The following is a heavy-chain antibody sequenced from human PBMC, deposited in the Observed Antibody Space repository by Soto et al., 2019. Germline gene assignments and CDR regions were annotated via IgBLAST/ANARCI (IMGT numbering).Heavy chain of an antibody. CDR2: IYPGDSDT. J-gene: IGHJ4*02. V-gene: IGHV5-51*01. CDR1: GYSFTNYW. Sequence: GESLKISCKGSGYSFTNYWIGWVRQMPGKGLEWMGLIYPGDSDTRYSPSFQGQVTVSADKSITTAYLQWTNLKASDTAMYYCARRSGYSNFDYWGQGTLVTVSS. D-gene: IGHD5-12*01. CDR3: ARRSGYSNFDY.